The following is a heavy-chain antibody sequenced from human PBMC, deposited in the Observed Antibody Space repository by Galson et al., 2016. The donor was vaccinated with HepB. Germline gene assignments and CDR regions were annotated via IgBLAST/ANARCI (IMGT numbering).Heavy chain of an antibody. J-gene: IGHJ4*02. CDR1: GYSFTSYW. V-gene: IGHV5-51*03. CDR2: IYPGDSDT. CDR3: ARRGYSSEEYDY. Sequence: QSGAEVKKPGESLKISCTGSGYSFTSYWIGWVRQMPGKGLEWMGIIYPGDSDTRYRPSFQGHVTISADKSISTAYLQWGSLKASDTAIYYCARRGYSSEEYDYWGQGTLVTASS. D-gene: IGHD6-19*01.